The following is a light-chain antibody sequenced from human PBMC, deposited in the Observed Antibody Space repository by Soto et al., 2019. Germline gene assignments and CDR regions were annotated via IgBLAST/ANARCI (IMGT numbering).Light chain of an antibody. CDR3: ASYTSTDADV. CDR2: GVN. Sequence: QSVLTQPASVSGSPGQSITISCTGTSSDVGGYDYVSWYQQHPGKAPKLMIYGVNNRPSGVSNRFSGSKSGNTASLTISGLQFEDEADYYCASYTSTDADVIGTGTKLTVL. CDR1: SSDVGGYDY. V-gene: IGLV2-14*03. J-gene: IGLJ1*01.